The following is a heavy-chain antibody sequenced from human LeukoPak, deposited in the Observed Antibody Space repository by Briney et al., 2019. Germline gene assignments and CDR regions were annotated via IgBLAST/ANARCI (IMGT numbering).Heavy chain of an antibody. CDR2: INTNTGNP. D-gene: IGHD4-17*01. J-gene: IGHJ3*02. CDR3: ARDLGDYGDYEFVPAFDI. Sequence: ASVKVSRQASGYTFTSYAMNWVRQAPGQGLEWMGWINTNTGNPTYAQGFTGRFVFSLDTSVSTAYLQISSLKAEDTAVYYCARDLGDYGDYEFVPAFDIWGQGTMVTVSS. CDR1: GYTFTSYA. V-gene: IGHV7-4-1*02.